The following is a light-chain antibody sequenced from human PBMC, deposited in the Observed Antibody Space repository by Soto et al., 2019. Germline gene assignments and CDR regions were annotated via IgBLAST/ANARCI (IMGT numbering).Light chain of an antibody. CDR1: QSVSSY. J-gene: IGKJ5*01. CDR3: QHRMNWPLT. CDR2: DAS. V-gene: IGKV3-11*01. Sequence: EIVLTHSPATLSFSPGERATLSFRASQSVSSYLLWYQQKPGQTPRLLIYDASNRATGIPARFSGSGSETDFTLTISSLEPEDFAVYYCQHRMNWPLTFGQGTRLEIK.